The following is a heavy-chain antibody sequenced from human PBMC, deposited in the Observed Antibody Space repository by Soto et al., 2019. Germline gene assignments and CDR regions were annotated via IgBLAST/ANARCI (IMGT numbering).Heavy chain of an antibody. D-gene: IGHD3-22*01. J-gene: IGHJ3*02. CDR2: ISGSGGST. CDR1: GFTFSSYA. Sequence: EVQLLESGGGLVQPGGSLRLSCAASGFTFSSYAMSWVRQAPGKGLEWVSAISGSGGSTYYADSVKGRFTISRDNSKNTLYMKMNSLRDEDTAVYYCAKIYDSSGYYYTTDAFAIWGQGTMVTVSS. V-gene: IGHV3-23*01. CDR3: AKIYDSSGYYYTTDAFAI.